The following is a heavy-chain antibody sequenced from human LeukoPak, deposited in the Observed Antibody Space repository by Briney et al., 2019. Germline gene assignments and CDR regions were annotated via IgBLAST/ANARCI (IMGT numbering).Heavy chain of an antibody. CDR2: ISGSGGST. CDR3: AKTGDSSGFYYGVDY. Sequence: QPGGSMRLSCAASGFTFSSYAMTWVRQAPGKGLEWVSAISGSGGSTYYADSVKGRFTISRDNTKNTLYVQMNSLRAEDTAVYYCAKTGDSSGFYYGVDYWGQGTLVTVSS. J-gene: IGHJ4*02. D-gene: IGHD3-22*01. CDR1: GFTFSSYA. V-gene: IGHV3-23*01.